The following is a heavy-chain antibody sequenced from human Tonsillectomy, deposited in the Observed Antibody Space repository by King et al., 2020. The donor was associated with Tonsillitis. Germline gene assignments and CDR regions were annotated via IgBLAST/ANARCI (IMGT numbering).Heavy chain of an antibody. Sequence: VQMQESGPGLVKPSETLSLICTVSGGSISSYYWSWIRQPPGKGLEWIGYIYYSGSTNYNPSLKSRVTISVDTSQNQLSLKLSSVTAADTAVYYCARSYDFWSGRDNYFDYWGQGTLVTVSS. V-gene: IGHV4-59*01. J-gene: IGHJ4*02. CDR1: GGSISSYY. CDR3: ARSYDFWSGRDNYFDY. D-gene: IGHD3-3*01. CDR2: IYYSGST.